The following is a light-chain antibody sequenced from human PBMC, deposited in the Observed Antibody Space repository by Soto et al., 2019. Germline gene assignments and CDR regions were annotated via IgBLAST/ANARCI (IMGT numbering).Light chain of an antibody. CDR2: DVS. V-gene: IGLV2-14*01. CDR3: SSYTSSSTLYV. CDR1: SSDVGGYNY. Sequence: QSALTQPASVSGSRGQSITISCTGTSSDVGGYNYVSWYQQHPGKAPKLMIYDVSNRPSGVSNRFSGSKSGNTASLTISGLPAEDDADYYCSSYTSSSTLYVFGTGTKVTVL. J-gene: IGLJ1*01.